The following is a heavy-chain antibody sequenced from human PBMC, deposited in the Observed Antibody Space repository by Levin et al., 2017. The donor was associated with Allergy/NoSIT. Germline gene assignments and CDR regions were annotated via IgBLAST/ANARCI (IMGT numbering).Heavy chain of an antibody. CDR3: ARLGRRWLLFDSIDY. D-gene: IGHD5-24*01. J-gene: IGHJ4*02. Sequence: GGSLRLSCAASGFTFSSYSMNWVRQAPGKGLEWVSSISSSSSYIYYADSVKGRFTISRDNAKNSLYLQMNSLRAEDTAVYYCARLGRRWLLFDSIDYWGQGTLVTVSS. CDR1: GFTFSSYS. CDR2: ISSSSSYI. V-gene: IGHV3-21*01.